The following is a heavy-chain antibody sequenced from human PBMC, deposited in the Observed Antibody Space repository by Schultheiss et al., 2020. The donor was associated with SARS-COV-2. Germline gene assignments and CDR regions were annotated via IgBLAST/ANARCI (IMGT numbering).Heavy chain of an antibody. Sequence: GGSLRLSCAASGFTFRRNSMNWVRQAPGKGLEFVASIRSSGRDIYYADSMQGRFTVSRDNANNSLYLQMHSLRAEDTAVYYCVRDRSWWTPYNCFDLWGRGTLVNVSS. V-gene: IGHV3-21*01. D-gene: IGHD2-15*01. J-gene: IGHJ5*02. CDR1: GFTFRRNS. CDR2: IRSSGRDI. CDR3: VRDRSWWTPYNCFDL.